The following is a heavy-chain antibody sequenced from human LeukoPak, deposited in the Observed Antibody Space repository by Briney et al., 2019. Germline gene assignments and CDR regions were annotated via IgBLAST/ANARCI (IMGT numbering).Heavy chain of an antibody. V-gene: IGHV3-23*01. CDR1: GFTFSSYA. D-gene: IGHD1-1*01. CDR3: AKWVRRTDVDY. J-gene: IGHJ4*02. CDR2: ISGSGGST. Sequence: PGGSLRLSCAASGFTFSSYAISWVRQAPGKGLEWVSAISGSGGSTYNADSVKGRFTISRDNSKNTLYRQMNGLRAEDTAVYYCAKWVRRTDVDYWGQGTLVTVSS.